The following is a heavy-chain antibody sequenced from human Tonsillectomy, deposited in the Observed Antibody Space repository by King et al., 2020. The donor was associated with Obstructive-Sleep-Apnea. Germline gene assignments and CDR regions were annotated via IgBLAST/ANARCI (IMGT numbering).Heavy chain of an antibody. J-gene: IGHJ4*02. CDR1: GGSISSYY. CDR2: IFYSGST. Sequence: QVQLQESGPGLVKPSETLSLTCTVSGGSISSYYWSWIRQPPGKGLEWIGYIFYSGSTNHNPTLKSRVTISVDTSKNQFSLKLSSVTAADTAVYYCARSVRSGWYSLEFDYWGQGTLVTVSS. V-gene: IGHV4-59*01. CDR3: ARSVRSGWYSLEFDY. D-gene: IGHD6-19*01.